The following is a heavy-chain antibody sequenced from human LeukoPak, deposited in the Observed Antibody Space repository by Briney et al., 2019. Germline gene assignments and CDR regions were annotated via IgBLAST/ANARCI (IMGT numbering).Heavy chain of an antibody. CDR2: IIPIFGIA. CDR3: AREDLSTVATGTSGMDV. Sequence: SSVKVSGKASERTFSSYAISSLRQAPGQGLEWMGRIIPIFGIANYAQKFHGRVTITADKSTSTAYMELSSLRSEDTAVYYCAREDLSTVATGTSGMDVWGQGTTVTVSS. CDR1: ERTFSSYA. J-gene: IGHJ6*02. V-gene: IGHV1-69*04. D-gene: IGHD4-23*01.